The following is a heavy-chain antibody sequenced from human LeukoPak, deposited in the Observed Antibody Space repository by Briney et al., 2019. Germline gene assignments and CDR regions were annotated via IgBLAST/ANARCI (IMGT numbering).Heavy chain of an antibody. D-gene: IGHD1-1*01. V-gene: IGHV4-34*01. CDR3: ARGGRTTGTMVTRYIDY. CDR1: GGSFSGYY. J-gene: IGHJ4*02. Sequence: SVTLSLTCAVYGGSFSGYYWSWIRQPPGKGLEWIGEINHSGSTNYNPSLKSRVTISVDTSKNQFSLKLSSVTAADTAVYYCARGGRTTGTMVTRYIDYWGQGTLVTV. CDR2: INHSGST.